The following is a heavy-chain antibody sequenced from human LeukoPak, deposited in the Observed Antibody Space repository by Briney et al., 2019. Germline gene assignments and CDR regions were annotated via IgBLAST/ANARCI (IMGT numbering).Heavy chain of an antibody. CDR1: GGTFSSYA. CDR2: IIPIFGTA. V-gene: IGHV1-69*06. CDR3: ARAMAVADDAFDI. D-gene: IGHD6-19*01. Sequence: GASVKVSCKASGGTFSSYAISWVRQAPGQGLEWMGGIIPIFGTANYAQKFQGRVTITADKSTSTAYMELSSLRSEDTAVYYCARAMAVADDAFDIWGQGTMVTVSS. J-gene: IGHJ3*02.